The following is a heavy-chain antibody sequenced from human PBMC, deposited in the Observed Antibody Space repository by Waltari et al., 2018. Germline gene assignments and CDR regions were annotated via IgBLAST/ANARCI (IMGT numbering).Heavy chain of an antibody. V-gene: IGHV3-48*03. J-gene: IGHJ6*03. CDR2: LSGEESKV. D-gene: IGHD1-26*01. CDR1: GFAFRNYE. Sequence: QLVESGGNLVEPGGSLRLSCAASGFAFRNYEMNWVRQAPGKGLGWVSYLSGEESKVFYAESVKGRFTISRDDAKNSLYLHMSSLRDEDTAVYYCAREFSGSFDYMDVWGKGTTVTVSS. CDR3: AREFSGSFDYMDV.